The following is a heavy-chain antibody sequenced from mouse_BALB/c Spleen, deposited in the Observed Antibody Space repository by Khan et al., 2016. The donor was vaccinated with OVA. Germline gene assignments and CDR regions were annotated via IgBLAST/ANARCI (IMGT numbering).Heavy chain of an antibody. CDR2: ISSDGDYT. V-gene: IGHV5-6*01. Sequence: EVKLLESGGDLVRPGGSLQLSCAASGFTFSSYSMSWVRQTPDKRLEWVATISSDGDYTYYPDSVKGRFTISRDNAKNTLYLQMSSLKSEDTAMYYCASHLTGSFAYWGQGTLVTVSA. D-gene: IGHD4-1*01. CDR1: GFTFSSYS. CDR3: ASHLTGSFAY. J-gene: IGHJ3*01.